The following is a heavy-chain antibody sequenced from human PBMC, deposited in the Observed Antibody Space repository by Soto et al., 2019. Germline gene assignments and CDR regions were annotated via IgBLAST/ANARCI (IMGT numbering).Heavy chain of an antibody. CDR1: GYTFTSYA. V-gene: IGHV1-3*05. J-gene: IGHJ6*02. CDR3: ARDGRRGVKYYYYGMDV. Sequence: QVQLVQSGAEEKKPGASVKVSCKASGYTFTSYAMHWVRQAPGQRLEWMGWINAGNGNTKYSQKFQGRVTITRDTSASTAYMELRSLRSEDTAVYYCARDGRRGVKYYYYGMDVWGQGTTVTVSS. CDR2: INAGNGNT. D-gene: IGHD3-10*01.